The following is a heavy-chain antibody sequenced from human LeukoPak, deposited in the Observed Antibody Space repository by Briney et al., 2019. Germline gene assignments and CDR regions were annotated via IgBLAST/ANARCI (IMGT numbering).Heavy chain of an antibody. CDR2: IIPILGIA. CDR1: GYTFTSHG. CDR3: AREGGYYYGSGSYETDLNWFDP. J-gene: IGHJ5*02. D-gene: IGHD3-10*01. V-gene: IGHV1-69*04. Sequence: ASVKVSCKASGYTFTSHGISWVRQAPGQGLEWMGRIIPILGIANYAQKFQGRVTITADKSTSTAYMELSSLRSEDTAVYYCAREGGYYYGSGSYETDLNWFDPWGQGTLVTVSS.